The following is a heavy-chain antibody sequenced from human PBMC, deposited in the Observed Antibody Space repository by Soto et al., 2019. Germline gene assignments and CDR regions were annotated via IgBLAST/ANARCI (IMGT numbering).Heavy chain of an antibody. CDR2: INAGNGNT. V-gene: IGHV1-3*01. D-gene: IGHD5-12*01. Sequence: QVQLVQSGAEVKKPGASVKVSCKASGYTFTSYAMHWARQAPGQRLEWMGWINAGNGNTKYSQKFQGRVTITRDTSASTAYMELSSLRSEDTAVYYCARDQWLRYYYFDYWGQGTLVTVSS. J-gene: IGHJ4*02. CDR1: GYTFTSYA. CDR3: ARDQWLRYYYFDY.